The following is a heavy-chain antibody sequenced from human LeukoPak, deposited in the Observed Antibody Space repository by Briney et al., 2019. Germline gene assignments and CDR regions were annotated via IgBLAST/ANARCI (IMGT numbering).Heavy chain of an antibody. V-gene: IGHV3-21*01. Sequence: GGSLRLSCAASGFTFSSYSMNWVRQAPGKGLEWVSSISSSSSYIYYADSVKGRFTISRDNAKNSLYLQMNSLRAEDTAVYYCAKDREYSSSWYVTPLDYWGQGTLVTVSS. CDR3: AKDREYSSSWYVTPLDY. CDR2: ISSSSSYI. CDR1: GFTFSSYS. J-gene: IGHJ4*02. D-gene: IGHD6-13*01.